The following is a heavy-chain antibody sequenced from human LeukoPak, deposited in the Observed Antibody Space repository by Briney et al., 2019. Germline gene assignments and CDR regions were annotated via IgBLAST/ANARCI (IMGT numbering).Heavy chain of an antibody. V-gene: IGHV1-69*05. CDR3: ARDSEGYCSGGSCYFDY. CDR1: GFTFSSYA. Sequence: PGGSLRLSCAASGFTFSSYAISWVRQAPGQGLEWMGRIIPIFGTANYAQKFQGRVTITTDESTSTAYMELSSLRSEDTAVYYCARDSEGYCSGGSCYFDYWGQGTLVTVSS. CDR2: IIPIFGTA. D-gene: IGHD2-15*01. J-gene: IGHJ4*02.